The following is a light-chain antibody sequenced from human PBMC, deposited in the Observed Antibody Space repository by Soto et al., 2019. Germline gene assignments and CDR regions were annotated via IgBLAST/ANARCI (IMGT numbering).Light chain of an antibody. Sequence: EVVMTQSPASPSASAGESVPLSPRASQNIRSSLAWYQQRPGQAPRLLXYEAATRATGSPPRFSGGGSWTKVTVTISSLQSEYYAIYYCQQYDLCPPYTFGQGTKVDI. CDR3: QQYDLCPPYT. CDR2: EAA. V-gene: IGKV3-15*01. J-gene: IGKJ2*01. CDR1: QNIRSS.